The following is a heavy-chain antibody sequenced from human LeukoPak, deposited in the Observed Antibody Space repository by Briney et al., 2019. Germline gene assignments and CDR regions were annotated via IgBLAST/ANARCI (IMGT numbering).Heavy chain of an antibody. Sequence: SGPTLVNPTQTLTVTCTFSGFSLRTSGVGVGWIRQPPGKALEWLALLYGNDDKRYSPSLNNRLSITWDTSKNEVVLTMTNSHPVDTAIYYCAHTPGRTSSLDHWGQGTLFTVSS. CDR1: GFSLRTSGVG. J-gene: IGHJ4*02. CDR3: AHTPGRTSSLDH. D-gene: IGHD2-2*01. V-gene: IGHV2-5*01. CDR2: LYGNDDK.